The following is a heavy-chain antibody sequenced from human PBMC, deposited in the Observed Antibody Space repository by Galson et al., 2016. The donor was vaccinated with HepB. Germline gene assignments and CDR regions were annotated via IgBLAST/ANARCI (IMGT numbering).Heavy chain of an antibody. CDR3: AKERSLSSPQFFDC. V-gene: IGHV3-23*01. CDR2: ISGSGIGT. J-gene: IGHJ4*02. CDR1: GFTFSNYA. D-gene: IGHD6-6*01. Sequence: SLRLSCAASGFTFSNYAMNWVRQAPGKGLEWVSAISGSGIGTYYTSSVKGRFAISRDNSNNTMYLQMNSLRGDDTAVYYCAKERSLSSPQFFDCWGQGILVTVSS.